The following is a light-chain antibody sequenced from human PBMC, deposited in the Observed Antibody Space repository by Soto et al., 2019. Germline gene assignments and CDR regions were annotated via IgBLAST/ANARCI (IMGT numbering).Light chain of an antibody. CDR1: QSVKTN. J-gene: IGKJ1*01. CDR2: GAS. V-gene: IGKV3-15*01. CDR3: QQYDNWLWT. Sequence: ELVLTQSPATLSVSPRERVTLSCRASQSVKTNLAWYQQKPGQAPRLLIYGASTRASGIPARFSGRGSGTDFTLTITSLQSEDFAIYYCQQYDNWLWTFGQGTKVDIK.